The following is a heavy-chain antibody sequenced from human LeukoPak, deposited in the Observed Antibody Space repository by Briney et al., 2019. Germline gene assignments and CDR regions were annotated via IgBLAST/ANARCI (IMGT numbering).Heavy chain of an antibody. Sequence: GGSLRLSCTASGFIYGNSAMSWIRQAPGKGLEWVSVISSNGRNAHYADSVVGRFTISRDNSKSTLELQMDNLNTEDTAVYYCARALNYYDSSGPLGYWGQGTLVTVSS. J-gene: IGHJ4*02. V-gene: IGHV3-23*01. CDR2: ISSNGRNA. CDR3: ARALNYYDSSGPLGY. CDR1: GFIYGNSA. D-gene: IGHD3-22*01.